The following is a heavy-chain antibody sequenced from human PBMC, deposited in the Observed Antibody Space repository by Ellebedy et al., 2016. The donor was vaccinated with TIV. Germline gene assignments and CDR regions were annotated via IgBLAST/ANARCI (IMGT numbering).Heavy chain of an antibody. V-gene: IGHV3-30*03. Sequence: GESLKISCAASGFIFSSNGMHWVRQAPGKGLEWVAVISFDGTTKHYVDSVKGRFTISRDNSKNTLFLQMDSLRAEDTAVYYCARDLSPTGLRGYFHYWGQGTLVTVSS. D-gene: IGHD3-10*01. CDR1: GFIFSSNG. CDR2: ISFDGTTK. J-gene: IGHJ1*01. CDR3: ARDLSPTGLRGYFHY.